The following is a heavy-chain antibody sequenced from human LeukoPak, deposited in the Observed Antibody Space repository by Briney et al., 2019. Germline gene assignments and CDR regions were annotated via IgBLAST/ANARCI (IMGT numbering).Heavy chain of an antibody. CDR2: ISSSSSYI. V-gene: IGHV3-21*01. Sequence: AGGSLRLSCAASGFTFSSYSMNWVRQAPGKGLEWVSSISSSSSYIYYADSVKGRFTISRDNAKNSLYLQMNSLRAEDTAVYYCARDPAGPYCTGGGCYPDYLGQGTLVTVSS. J-gene: IGHJ4*02. CDR1: GFTFSSYS. D-gene: IGHD2-8*02. CDR3: ARDPAGPYCTGGGCYPDY.